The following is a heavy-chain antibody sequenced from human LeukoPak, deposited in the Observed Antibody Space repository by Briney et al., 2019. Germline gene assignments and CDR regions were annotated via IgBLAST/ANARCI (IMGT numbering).Heavy chain of an antibody. J-gene: IGHJ1*01. CDR1: GYTFTSYG. V-gene: IGHV1-18*01. Sequence: ASVKVSCKASGYTFTSYGISWVRQAPGQGLEWMGWISAYNGNTNYAQKLQGRVTMTTDTSTSTAYMELRSLRSDDTAVYYCARDWGSTTLQYFQHWGQGTLVTVSS. CDR3: ARDWGSTTLQYFQH. CDR2: ISAYNGNT. D-gene: IGHD2-2*01.